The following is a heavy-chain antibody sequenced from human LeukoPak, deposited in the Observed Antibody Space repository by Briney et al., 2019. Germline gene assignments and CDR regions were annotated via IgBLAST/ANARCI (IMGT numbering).Heavy chain of an antibody. CDR3: ARELRYFYGSGSYCRGAFDI. CDR2: ISSSSSYI. V-gene: IGHV3-21*01. CDR1: RFTDSSNY. D-gene: IGHD3-10*01. Sequence: PGVSLRLSCAASRFTDSSNYMSWLRQAPGKGLEGVSSISSSSSYIYYADPVKGRFTISRDNAKSSLYLQMNSLRAEDTAVYYCARELRYFYGSGSYCRGAFDIWGQGTVVTVSS. J-gene: IGHJ3*02.